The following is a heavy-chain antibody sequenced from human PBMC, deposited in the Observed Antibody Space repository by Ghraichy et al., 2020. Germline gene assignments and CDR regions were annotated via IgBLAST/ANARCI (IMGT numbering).Heavy chain of an antibody. CDR2: ISWNSGTV. J-gene: IGHJ4*02. CDR1: GFNFGDFS. CDR3: VKSPLRGGGQRMSYFDS. V-gene: IGHV3-9*01. D-gene: IGHD2-15*01. Sequence: SLNISCTASGFNFGDFSMNWVRQAPGKGLEFVAGISWNSGTVGFADSVRGRFTISRDNANNVLYLQMSSLRPEDTAFYFCVKSPLRGGGQRMSYFDSWGQGTLVTVSS.